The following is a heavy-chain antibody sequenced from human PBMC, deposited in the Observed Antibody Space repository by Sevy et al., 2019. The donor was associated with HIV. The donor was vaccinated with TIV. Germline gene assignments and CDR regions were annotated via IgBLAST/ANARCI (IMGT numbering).Heavy chain of an antibody. J-gene: IGHJ4*02. CDR1: GFTFSSYG. Sequence: GGSLRLSCSASGFTFSSYGMHWVRQAPGKGLQYVSGINSDGGSTYYADSVKGRFIISRDNSKKMVSLQMSSLRLDDTAVYYCVKAVNYYDSSVHPGHFEYWGQGTLVTVSS. V-gene: IGHV3-64D*06. D-gene: IGHD3-22*01. CDR2: INSDGGST. CDR3: VKAVNYYDSSVHPGHFEY.